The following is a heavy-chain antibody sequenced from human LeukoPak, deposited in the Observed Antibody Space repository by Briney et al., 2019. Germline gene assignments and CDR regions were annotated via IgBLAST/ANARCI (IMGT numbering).Heavy chain of an antibody. CDR3: ARVGGETTSLTGPYYYYMDV. Sequence: ASVKVSCKASGYTFTGYYMHWVRQAPGQGLEWMGWINPNSGGTNYAQKFQGRVTMTRDTSISTAYMELSRLRSDDTAVYYCARVGGETTSLTGPYYYYMDVWGKGTTVTVSS. CDR1: GYTFTGYY. CDR2: INPNSGGT. D-gene: IGHD4-17*01. V-gene: IGHV1-2*02. J-gene: IGHJ6*03.